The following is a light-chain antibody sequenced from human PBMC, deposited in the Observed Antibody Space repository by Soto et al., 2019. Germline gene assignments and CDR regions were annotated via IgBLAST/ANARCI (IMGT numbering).Light chain of an antibody. V-gene: IGLV2-8*01. J-gene: IGLJ1*01. CDR3: KSYAGSNTYV. CDR2: EVV. CDR1: KNDIGVYDF. Sequence: QSALTQPASASGCRGQSVTISCTGTKNDIGVYDFVSWYQHHPGKAPRLIIYEVVQRPSGVPDRFSGSKSGNTASLTVSGLQAADEADYFCKSYAGSNTYVFGSGTKVTVL.